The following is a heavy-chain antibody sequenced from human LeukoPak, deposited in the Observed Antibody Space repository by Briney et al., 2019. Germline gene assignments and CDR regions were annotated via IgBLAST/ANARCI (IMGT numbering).Heavy chain of an antibody. CDR1: GGSISSYY. D-gene: IGHD3-22*01. J-gene: IGHJ6*03. V-gene: IGHV4-59*01. Sequence: SETLSLTCTVSGGSISSYYWSWIRQPPGKGLEWIGYIYYSGSTNYNPSLKSRVTISVDTSKNQFSLKLSSVTAADTAVYYCARTVRNSSGYLYYYYYMDVWGKGTTVTISS. CDR2: IYYSGST. CDR3: ARTVRNSSGYLYYYYYMDV.